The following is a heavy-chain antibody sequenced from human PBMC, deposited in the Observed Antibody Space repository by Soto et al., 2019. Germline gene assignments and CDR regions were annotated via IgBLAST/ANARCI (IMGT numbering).Heavy chain of an antibody. CDR3: ARRRVSAHSGLVGYYGMDG. J-gene: IGHJ6*02. CDR1: GWSFSGYY. Sequence: QVQLQQWGAGMLKPSETLSLTCAVYGWSFSGYYRSWIRQPPGKGLEWIGESKHSGSTNYNPSLKSRVTISVDTSKNHCSLKLSSVPAADTAVDYCARRRVSAHSGLVGYYGMDGWGQGTTVTVS. V-gene: IGHV4-34*01. CDR2: SKHSGST. D-gene: IGHD2-15*01.